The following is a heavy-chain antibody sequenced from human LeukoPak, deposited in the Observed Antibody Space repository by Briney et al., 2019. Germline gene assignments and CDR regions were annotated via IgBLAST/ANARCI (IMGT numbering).Heavy chain of an antibody. CDR1: RGTFSSYA. J-gene: IGHJ4*02. CDR3: ASQSSWGTFFDY. CDR2: IIPIFGTA. D-gene: IGHD6-13*01. Sequence: SAKVSCKASRGTFSSYAISWVRQAPGQGLEWMGGIIPIFGTANYAQKFQGRVTITTDESTSTAYMELSSLRSEDTAVYYCASQSSWGTFFDYWGQGTLVTVSS. V-gene: IGHV1-69*05.